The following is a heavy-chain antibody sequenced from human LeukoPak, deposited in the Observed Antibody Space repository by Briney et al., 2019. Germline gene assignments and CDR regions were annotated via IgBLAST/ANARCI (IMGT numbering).Heavy chain of an antibody. CDR1: GYTFTGYC. CDR2: INPNSGGT. J-gene: IGHJ5*02. CDR3: ARNKVAGYSSGWYYWFDP. Sequence: ASVKVSCKASGYTFTGYCMHWVRQAPGQGLEWMGWINPNSGGTNYAQKFQGRVTMTRDTSISTAYMELSRLRSDDTAVYYCARNKVAGYSSGWYYWFDPWGQGTLVTVSS. V-gene: IGHV1-2*02. D-gene: IGHD6-19*01.